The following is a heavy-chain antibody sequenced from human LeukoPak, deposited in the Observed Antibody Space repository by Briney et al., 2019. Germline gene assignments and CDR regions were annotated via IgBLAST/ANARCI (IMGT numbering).Heavy chain of an antibody. J-gene: IGHJ3*02. CDR3: ASEQLGHDAFDM. D-gene: IGHD1-1*01. V-gene: IGHV3-21*01. CDR1: GFTFSRWS. CDR2: ISSSSSHI. Sequence: GGSLRLSCAAAGFTFSRWSMDWVRQAPGKGLEWVSSISSSSSHIYDADSVKGRFTISRDNAKNSLYLQMNSLRAEDTAVYYCASEQLGHDAFDMWGQGTRVTVSS.